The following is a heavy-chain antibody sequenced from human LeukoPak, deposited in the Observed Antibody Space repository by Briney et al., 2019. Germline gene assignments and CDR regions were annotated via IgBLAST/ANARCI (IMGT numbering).Heavy chain of an antibody. CDR2: IKQDGREK. CDR3: ATIAVEVCYDY. CDR1: GFTFSSYW. V-gene: IGHV3-7*03. J-gene: IGHJ4*02. Sequence: GGSLRLSRAASGFTFSSYWMSWVRQAPGKGLEWVANIKQDGREKYYVDSVKGRFTISRDNAKNSLYLQMNNLRAEDTAVYYCATIAVEVCYDYWGQGTLVTVSS. D-gene: IGHD6-19*01.